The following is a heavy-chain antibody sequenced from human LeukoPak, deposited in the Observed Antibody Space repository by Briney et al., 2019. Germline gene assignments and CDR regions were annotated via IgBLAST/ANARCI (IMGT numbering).Heavy chain of an antibody. D-gene: IGHD5-12*01. CDR3: AAGRGYSGYEAIGY. CDR1: GFTFSSYA. V-gene: IGHV3-23*01. J-gene: IGHJ4*02. CDR2: ISGSGGST. Sequence: GGSLRLSCAASGFTFSSYAMSWVRQAPGKGLEWVSAISGSGGSTYYADSVKGRFTISRDNSKNTLYLQMNSLRAEDTAVYYCAAGRGYSGYEAIGYWGQGTLVTVSS.